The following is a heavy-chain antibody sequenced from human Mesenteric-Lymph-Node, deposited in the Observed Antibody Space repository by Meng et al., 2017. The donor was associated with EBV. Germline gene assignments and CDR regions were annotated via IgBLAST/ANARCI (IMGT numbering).Heavy chain of an antibody. CDR3: ARGMSAPYYYDISGYFVY. J-gene: IGHJ4*02. V-gene: IGHV1-18*01. CDR1: GYTFGSYG. CDR2: LRAYNGTT. Sequence: HLGRFGALWKKPGASVIVSCKASGYTFGSYGVSWERHASGPGLEWIGWLRAYNGTTNYAQKFQGRITMTTDTSTSTAYMELTSLRSDDTAVYYCARGMSAPYYYDISGYFVYWGQGTLVTVSS. D-gene: IGHD3-22*01.